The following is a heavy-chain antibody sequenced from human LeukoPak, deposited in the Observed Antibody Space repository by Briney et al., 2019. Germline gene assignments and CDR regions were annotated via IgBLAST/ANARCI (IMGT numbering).Heavy chain of an antibody. Sequence: PSQTLSLTCAVSGGSISSGGYSWSWTRQPPGKGLEWIGYIYHSGSTYYNPSLKSRVPISVDRSKNQFSLKLSSVTAADTAVYYCARAGLYYDFWSGYRRYYFDYWGQGTLVTVSS. J-gene: IGHJ4*02. D-gene: IGHD3-3*01. V-gene: IGHV4-30-2*01. CDR1: GGSISSGGYS. CDR2: IYHSGST. CDR3: ARAGLYYDFWSGYRRYYFDY.